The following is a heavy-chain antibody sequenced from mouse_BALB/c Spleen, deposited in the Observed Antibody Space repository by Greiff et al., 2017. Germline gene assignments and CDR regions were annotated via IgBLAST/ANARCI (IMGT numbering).Heavy chain of an antibody. D-gene: IGHD2-4*01. CDR2: INPYNGGT. CDR1: GYSFTGYT. Sequence: EGQLQQSGPELVKPGASMKISCKASGYSFTGYTMNWVKQSHGKNLEWIGLINPYNGGTSYNQKFKGKATLTVDKSSSTAYMELLSLTSEDSAVYYCARGDDYDGYYYAMDYWGQGTSVTVSS. J-gene: IGHJ4*01. V-gene: IGHV1-18*01. CDR3: ARGDDYDGYYYAMDY.